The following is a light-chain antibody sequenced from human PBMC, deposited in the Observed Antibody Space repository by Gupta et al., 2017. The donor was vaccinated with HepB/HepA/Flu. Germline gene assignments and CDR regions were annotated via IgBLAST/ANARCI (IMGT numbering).Light chain of an antibody. CDR1: QSVSSY. CDR2: DAS. Sequence: EIVLTQSPATLSLSPGERATLSCRASQSVSSYLAWYQQKPGQAPRLLIYDASNRATGIPARFSGSGSGTDFTLTISSREPEDFAVYYCQQRSNWLLTFGGGTXVEIK. J-gene: IGKJ4*01. V-gene: IGKV3-11*01. CDR3: QQRSNWLLT.